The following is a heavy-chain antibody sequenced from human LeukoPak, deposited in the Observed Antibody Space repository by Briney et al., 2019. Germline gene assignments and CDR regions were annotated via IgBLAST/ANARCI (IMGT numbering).Heavy chain of an antibody. D-gene: IGHD4/OR15-4a*01. J-gene: IGHJ5*02. Sequence: LSCAASGFTFSSYAMSWVRQTPGKGVEWVSVISGSGGNTNTAESVKGRFTIYRDNTKYTVFLQMNSQRAEERAVYYCAKGGATAFDPWGQGTLVTVSS. CDR1: GFTFSSYA. CDR2: ISGSGGNT. V-gene: IGHV3-23*01. CDR3: AKGGATAFDP.